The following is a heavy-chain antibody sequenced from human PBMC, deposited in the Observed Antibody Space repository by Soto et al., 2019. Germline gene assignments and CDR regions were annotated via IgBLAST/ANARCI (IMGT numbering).Heavy chain of an antibody. J-gene: IGHJ4*02. CDR3: ARGTGIAVAGSLGY. Sequence: QVQLVQSGAEVKKPGASVKVSCKASGYTFTSYAMHWVRQAPGQRLEWMGWINAGNGNTKYSQKFQGRVTITRDTSASTAYMELSSLRSEDTAVYYCARGTGIAVAGSLGYWGQGSLVTVSS. CDR2: INAGNGNT. CDR1: GYTFTSYA. V-gene: IGHV1-3*01. D-gene: IGHD6-19*01.